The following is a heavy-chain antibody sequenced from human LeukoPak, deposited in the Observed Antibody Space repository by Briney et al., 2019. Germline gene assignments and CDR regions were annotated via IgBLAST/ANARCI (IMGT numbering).Heavy chain of an antibody. CDR3: ARHWGGIRAFDI. CDR1: GFTFSDYY. CDR2: ISSSSYT. V-gene: IGHV3-11*06. J-gene: IGHJ3*02. D-gene: IGHD7-27*01. Sequence: PGGSLRLSCAASGFTFSDYYMSWIRQAPGKGLEWASYISSSSYTNYADSVKGRFTISRDNAKNSLYLQMNSLRAEDTAVYYCARHWGGIRAFDIWGQGTMVTVSS.